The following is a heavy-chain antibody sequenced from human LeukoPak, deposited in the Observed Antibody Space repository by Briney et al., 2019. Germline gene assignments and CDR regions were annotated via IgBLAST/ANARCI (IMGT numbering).Heavy chain of an antibody. J-gene: IGHJ4*02. CDR2: IYTSWST. D-gene: IGHD1-26*01. CDR3: ARDLGRYGDY. Sequence: PSQTLSLTCTVSGGSISSGSYYWSWIRQPAGKGLEWIGRIYTSWSTNYNPSLKSRVTISVDTSKNQFSLQLSSVTAADTAVYYCARDLGRYGDYWGQGTLVTVSS. V-gene: IGHV4-61*02. CDR1: GGSISSGSYY.